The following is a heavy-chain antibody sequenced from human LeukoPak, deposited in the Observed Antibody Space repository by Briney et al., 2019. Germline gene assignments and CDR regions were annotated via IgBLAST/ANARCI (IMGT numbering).Heavy chain of an antibody. J-gene: IGHJ4*02. D-gene: IGHD4/OR15-4a*01. CDR2: ITGSGDGT. V-gene: IGHV3-23*01. Sequence: PGGSLRLFCAASGFTVSSNYMSWVRQARGKGLEWFSSITGSGDGTSAADSVKGRFSISRDNSKNTLYLQMNSLRVEHTAVYYCAKAGLVRGGALDSWGQGTLVTVSS. CDR3: AKAGLVRGGALDS. CDR1: GFTVSSNY.